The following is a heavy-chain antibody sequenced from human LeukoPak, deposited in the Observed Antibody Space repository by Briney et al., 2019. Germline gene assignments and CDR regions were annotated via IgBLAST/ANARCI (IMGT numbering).Heavy chain of an antibody. J-gene: IGHJ4*02. CDR3: ARVRRYFDWLLDY. D-gene: IGHD3-9*01. V-gene: IGHV4-59*12. CDR1: GGSISSDY. CDR2: IYYSGST. Sequence: SETLSLTCTVSGGSISSDYWSWIRQPPGKGLEWIGYIYYSGSTNYNPSLKSRVTISVDTSKNQFSLKLSSVTAADTAVYYCARVRRYFDWLLDYWGQGTLVTVSS.